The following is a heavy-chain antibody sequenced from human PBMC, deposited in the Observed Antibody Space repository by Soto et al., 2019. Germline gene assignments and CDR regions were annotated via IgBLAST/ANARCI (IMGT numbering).Heavy chain of an antibody. CDR2: INPNSSGT. CDR1: GYTFTGYY. CDR3: ARDLSYGSGSYYGMDV. Sequence: ASVKVSCKASGYTFTGYYMHWVRQAPGQGLEWMGWINPNSSGTNYAQKFQGWVTMTRDTSISTAYMELSRLRSDDTAVYYCARDLSYGSGSYYGMDVWGQGTTVTVYS. D-gene: IGHD3-10*01. V-gene: IGHV1-2*04. J-gene: IGHJ6*02.